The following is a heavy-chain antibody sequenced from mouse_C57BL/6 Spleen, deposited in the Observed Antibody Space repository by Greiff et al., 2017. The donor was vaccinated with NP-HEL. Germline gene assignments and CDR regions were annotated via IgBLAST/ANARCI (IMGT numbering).Heavy chain of an antibody. J-gene: IGHJ4*01. V-gene: IGHV14-2*01. CDR2: IDPEDGET. CDR3: ARSRRNYYAMDY. Sequence: VQLQQSGAELVKPGASVKLSCTASGFNIKDYYMHWVKQRTEQGLEWIGRIDPEDGETKYATKFQGKATITADTSSNTAYLQLSSLTSEDTAVYYCARSRRNYYAMDYWGQGTSVTVSS. CDR1: GFNIKDYY.